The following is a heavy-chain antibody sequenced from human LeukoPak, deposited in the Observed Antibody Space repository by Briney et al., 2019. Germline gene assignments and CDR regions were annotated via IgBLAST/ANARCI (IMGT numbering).Heavy chain of an antibody. D-gene: IGHD2-15*01. J-gene: IGHJ4*02. CDR3: ARASYCSGGSCYSDY. CDR2: ISAYNGNT. V-gene: IGHV1-18*01. Sequence: ASVKVSCKASGYTFTSYSSSWGRQAPRQGLEWMGWISAYNGNTIYAQKVKGRVTMTTDTSTSTAYMELRSLKSDATAVYYCARASYCSGGSCYSDYWGQGTLVTVSS. CDR1: GYTFTSYS.